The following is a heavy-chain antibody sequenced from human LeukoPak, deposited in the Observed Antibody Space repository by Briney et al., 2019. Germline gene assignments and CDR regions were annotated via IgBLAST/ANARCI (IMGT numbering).Heavy chain of an antibody. D-gene: IGHD2-15*01. CDR2: IHCSGST. CDR1: GGSISSSSYY. CDR3: ARVRCSGGSCPYYYYYYYMDV. Sequence: SETLSLTCTVSGGSISSSSYYWAWIRQPPGKGLEWIGSIHCSGSTYYNPSLRSRVTISIDTSKNQFSLKLRFVTAADTAVYYCARVRCSGGSCPYYYYYYYMDVWGKGTTVTVSS. J-gene: IGHJ6*03. V-gene: IGHV4-39*07.